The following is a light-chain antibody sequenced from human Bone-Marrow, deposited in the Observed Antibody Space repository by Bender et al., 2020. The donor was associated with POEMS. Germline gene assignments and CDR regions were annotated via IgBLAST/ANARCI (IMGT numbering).Light chain of an antibody. J-gene: IGLJ2*01. CDR1: SSDVGGYNY. CDR2: EGS. V-gene: IGLV2-23*01. CDR3: CSYAGGSTYVV. Sequence: QSALTQPASVSGSPGQSITISCTGTSSDVGGYNYVSWYQQHPGKAPKLMIYEGSKRPSGVSNRFSGSKSGNTAFLTISGLQAEDEADYHCCSYAGGSTYVVFGGGTKLTVL.